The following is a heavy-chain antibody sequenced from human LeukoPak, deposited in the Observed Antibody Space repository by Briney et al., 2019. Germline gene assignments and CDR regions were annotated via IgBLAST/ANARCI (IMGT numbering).Heavy chain of an antibody. Sequence: SETLSLTCTVSGGPISSYKWSWIRQPPGKGLEWIGYISYTGSTNYHPSLRRRFTISLDNSKNQLSLRVNSLTAADTPVYYCATLTTVTTNWFDPSGEGTLVSASS. CDR3: ATLTTVTTNWFDP. J-gene: IGHJ5*02. D-gene: IGHD4-17*01. CDR1: GGPISSYK. V-gene: IGHV4-59*12. CDR2: ISYTGST.